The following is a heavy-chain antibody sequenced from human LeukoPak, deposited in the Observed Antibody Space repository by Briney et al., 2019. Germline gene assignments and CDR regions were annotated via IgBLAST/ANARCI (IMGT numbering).Heavy chain of an antibody. CDR2: ISSDGRTT. J-gene: IGHJ5*02. CDR3: TKEGAVTGSMWFDH. CDR1: GFTFSSYG. D-gene: IGHD6-19*01. Sequence: GGSLRLSCAASGFTFSSYGIHWVRQVPGKGLEWVAVISSDGRTTYYADSVKGRFTISRDNSKSTMYVQMNSLRTEDTAVYYCTKEGAVTGSMWFDHWGQGTLVTVSS. V-gene: IGHV3-30*18.